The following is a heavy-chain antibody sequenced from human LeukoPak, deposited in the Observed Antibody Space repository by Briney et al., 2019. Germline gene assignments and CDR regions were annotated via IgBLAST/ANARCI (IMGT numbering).Heavy chain of an antibody. CDR2: IKQDGSER. D-gene: IGHD1-7*01. Sequence: GGSLRLSCAASGFTFSSYWMSWVRQAPGKGLEWVANIKQDGSERHYVDSVEGRFTISRDNAKNSLYLQMNSLRAEDTAVYYCARDRGWTGTIPYYFDYWGQGTLVTVSS. CDR3: ARDRGWTGTIPYYFDY. CDR1: GFTFSSYW. J-gene: IGHJ4*02. V-gene: IGHV3-7*01.